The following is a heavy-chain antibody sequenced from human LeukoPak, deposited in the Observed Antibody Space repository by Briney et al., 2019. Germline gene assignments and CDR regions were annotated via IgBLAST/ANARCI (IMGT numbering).Heavy chain of an antibody. CDR1: GFTFSSYA. D-gene: IGHD1-26*01. Sequence: PGGSLRLSCAASGFTFSSYAMSWVRQAPGKGLEWVSAISGSGGSTYYADSVKGRFTISKDNSKNTLYLQMNSLRAEGTAVYYCAKSEYSGSYSFDYWGQGTLVTVSS. CDR3: AKSEYSGSYSFDY. J-gene: IGHJ4*02. CDR2: ISGSGGST. V-gene: IGHV3-23*01.